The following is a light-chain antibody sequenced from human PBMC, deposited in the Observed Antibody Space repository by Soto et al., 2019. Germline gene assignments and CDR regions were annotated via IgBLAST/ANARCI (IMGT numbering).Light chain of an antibody. Sequence: DIQMTQSPSPLSASVGDRVTITCRASEGVSRWLAWYQQKPGRTPKLLIYQASTLETGVPSRFSGSGSGTEFTLTISSLQPDDFATYYCQQYNAYSQAFGQGTKVEIK. CDR2: QAS. CDR1: EGVSRW. J-gene: IGKJ1*01. CDR3: QQYNAYSQA. V-gene: IGKV1-5*03.